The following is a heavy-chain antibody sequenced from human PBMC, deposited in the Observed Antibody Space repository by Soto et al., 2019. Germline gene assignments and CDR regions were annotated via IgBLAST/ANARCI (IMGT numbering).Heavy chain of an antibody. CDR2: ISYDENNE. CDR1: GFTFSTYS. CDR3: AKGGVGMRLWTHLDH. Sequence: QVQLVESGGGVVRPGRSLRLSCAASGFTFSTYSMHWVRQAPGKGLEWVTLISYDENNEYYADSVKGRFTISRDNSKNTLYLQMYSLRADDTAVYYCAKGGVGMRLWTHLDHWGQGTLVTVSS. J-gene: IGHJ4*02. D-gene: IGHD3-10*01. V-gene: IGHV3-30*18.